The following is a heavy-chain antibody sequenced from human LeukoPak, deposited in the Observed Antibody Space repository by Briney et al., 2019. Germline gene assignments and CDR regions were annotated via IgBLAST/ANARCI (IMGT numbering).Heavy chain of an antibody. Sequence: ATVKISCKVSGYTFTDYYMHWVQQAPGKGLEWRGLVDPEDGETIYAKKFQGRVTITADTTTDTDYMEMSRLKSEDTAVYYCATMARGCSGASCYYPPPDYWGQGTLVTVSS. CDR3: ATMARGCSGASCYYPPPDY. V-gene: IGHV1-69-2*01. CDR2: VDPEDGET. CDR1: GYTFTDYY. D-gene: IGHD2-2*01. J-gene: IGHJ4*02.